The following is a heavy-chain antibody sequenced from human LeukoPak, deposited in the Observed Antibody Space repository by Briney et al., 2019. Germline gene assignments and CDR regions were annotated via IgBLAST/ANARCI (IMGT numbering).Heavy chain of an antibody. CDR3: ARLSPLTGAYMDV. J-gene: IGHJ6*03. CDR1: GGSISSYY. Sequence: SETLSLTCTVSGGSISSYYWSWIRQPPGEGLEWIGYIYYSGSTNYDPSLKSRVTISVDTSKNQFSLKLSSVTAADTAVYYCARLSPLTGAYMDVWGKGTTVTVFS. D-gene: IGHD7-27*01. CDR2: IYYSGST. V-gene: IGHV4-59*01.